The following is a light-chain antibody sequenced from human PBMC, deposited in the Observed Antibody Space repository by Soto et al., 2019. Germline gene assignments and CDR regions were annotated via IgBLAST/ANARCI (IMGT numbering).Light chain of an antibody. CDR1: QSISSY. J-gene: IGKJ4*01. V-gene: IGKV1-39*01. Sequence: DIQMTQSPYSLSASVGARVTITCRASQSISSYLNWYQQKPGKAPKLLIYAASSLQSGVPSTFSGSGSGTDFTLTISSLQPEDFATYYYQQSYSTLTFGGGTKVEIK. CDR3: QQSYSTLT. CDR2: AAS.